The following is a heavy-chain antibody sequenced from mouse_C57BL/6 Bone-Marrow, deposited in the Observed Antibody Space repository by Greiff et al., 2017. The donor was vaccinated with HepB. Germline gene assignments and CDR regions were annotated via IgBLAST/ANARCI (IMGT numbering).Heavy chain of an antibody. Sequence: EVQRVESGPGLVKPSQSLSLTCSVTGYSITSGYYWNWIRQFPGNKLEWMGYISYDGSNNYNPSLKNRISITRDTSKNQFFLKLNSVTTEDTATYYCAREVSYGSSFYWYFDVWGTGTTVTVSS. J-gene: IGHJ1*03. V-gene: IGHV3-6*01. CDR3: AREVSYGSSFYWYFDV. CDR2: ISYDGSN. CDR1: GYSITSGYY. D-gene: IGHD1-1*01.